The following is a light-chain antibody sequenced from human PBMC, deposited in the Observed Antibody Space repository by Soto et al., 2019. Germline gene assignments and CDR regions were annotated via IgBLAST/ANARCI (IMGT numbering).Light chain of an antibody. CDR1: QSVSSY. Sequence: EIVLTQSPVTLSLSPGERATLSCRASQSVSSYLAWYQQRPGQAPRLLIYDASNRATGIPARFSGSGSETDFTLTISRLEPEDFAVYYCQQRSNWPLTFGGGTKVEIK. J-gene: IGKJ4*01. CDR3: QQRSNWPLT. V-gene: IGKV3-11*01. CDR2: DAS.